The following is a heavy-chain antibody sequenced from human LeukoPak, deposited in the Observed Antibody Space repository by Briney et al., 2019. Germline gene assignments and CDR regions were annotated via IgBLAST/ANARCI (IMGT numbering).Heavy chain of an antibody. CDR2: VYYSGSP. CDR3: ARDLSYYGSGRET. J-gene: IGHJ5*02. CDR1: GYSISTGYY. Sequence: SETLSLTCTVSGYSISTGYYWGWIRQPPGKGLEWIGSVYYSGSPYYNPSFKSRLDISVDTSTNQFSLKLKSVTAADTAVYYCARDLSYYGSGRETWGQGTLVTVSS. V-gene: IGHV4-38-2*02. D-gene: IGHD3-10*01.